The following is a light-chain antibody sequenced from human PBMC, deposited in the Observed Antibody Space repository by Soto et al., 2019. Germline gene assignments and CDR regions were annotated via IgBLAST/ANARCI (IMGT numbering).Light chain of an antibody. CDR3: SSYTSSSPVV. CDR1: SSDVGSYDY. J-gene: IGLJ2*01. Sequence: QSALTQPASVSGSPGQSITISCTGTSSDVGSYDYVSWYQHHPGKAPKLIIYDVSNRPSGVSHRFSGSKSGATASLTISGLHAEDEAYYYCSSYTSSSPVVFGGGTQLTVL. CDR2: DVS. V-gene: IGLV2-14*03.